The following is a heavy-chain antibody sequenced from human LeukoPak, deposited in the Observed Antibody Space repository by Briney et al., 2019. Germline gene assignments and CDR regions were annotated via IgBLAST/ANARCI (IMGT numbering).Heavy chain of an antibody. CDR2: ISWNSGSI. Sequence: GGSLRLSCAASGFTFDYYAMHWVRQAPGKGLEWVSGISWNSGSIGYADSVKGRFTISRDNAKNSLYLQMNSLRAEDTALYYCAKVLLIREWLQPNFDYWGQGTLVTVSS. D-gene: IGHD3-3*01. CDR3: AKVLLIREWLQPNFDY. V-gene: IGHV3-9*01. CDR1: GFTFDYYA. J-gene: IGHJ4*02.